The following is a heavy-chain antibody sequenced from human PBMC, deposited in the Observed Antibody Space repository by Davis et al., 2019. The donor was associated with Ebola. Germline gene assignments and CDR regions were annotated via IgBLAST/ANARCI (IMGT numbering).Heavy chain of an antibody. Sequence: GESLKISCAASGFTFSSYAMSWVRQAPGKGLEWVSAIVGGGGSSYYADSVKGRFTISRDNSKNTLYLQMTSLQGEDTAVYYCAKGNCTSTTCYTYYMDVWGKGTTVTVSS. CDR2: IVGGGGSS. D-gene: IGHD2-2*02. CDR3: AKGNCTSTTCYTYYMDV. V-gene: IGHV3-23*01. CDR1: GFTFSSYA. J-gene: IGHJ6*03.